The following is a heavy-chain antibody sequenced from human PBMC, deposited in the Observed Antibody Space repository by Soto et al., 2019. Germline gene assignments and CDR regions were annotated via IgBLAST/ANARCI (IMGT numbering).Heavy chain of an antibody. CDR2: IYYSGST. Sequence: QVQLQESGPGLVKPSQTLSLTCTVSGGSISSGGYYWTWIRQPPGKGLEWIGYIYYSGSTYYYPSPKSPVTISVDTPTHQFTLKLSSVPSAGTAVYYCAGSVYPWGQGTLVTVSS. CDR3: AGSVYP. V-gene: IGHV4-31*01. J-gene: IGHJ5*02. CDR1: GGSISSGGYY.